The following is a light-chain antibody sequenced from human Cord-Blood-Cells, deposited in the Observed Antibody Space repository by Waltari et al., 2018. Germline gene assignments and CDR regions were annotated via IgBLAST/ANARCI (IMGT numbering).Light chain of an antibody. CDR3: SSYAGSNV. J-gene: IGLJ1*01. V-gene: IGLV2-8*01. CDR1: SSDVGGYNY. CDR2: GVS. Sequence: QSALTQPPSASGSPGQSVTISCTGTSSDVGGYNYVSWYQQHPGKAPKLMIYGVSKRPSGVPDRFSGSKSGNTASLTVSGLQAEDEADYYCSSYAGSNVFGTGTKVTVL.